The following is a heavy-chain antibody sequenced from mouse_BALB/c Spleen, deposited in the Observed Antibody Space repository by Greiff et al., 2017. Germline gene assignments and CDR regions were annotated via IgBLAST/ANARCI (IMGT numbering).Heavy chain of an antibody. J-gene: IGHJ1*01. V-gene: IGHV14-3*02. CDR3: ARYGNYVRYFDV. Sequence: EVKLQESGAELVKPGASVKLSCTASGFNIKDTYMHWVKQRPEQGLEWIGRIDPANGNTKYDPKFQGKATITADTSSNTAYLQLSSLTSEDTAVYYCARYGNYVRYFDVWGAGTTVTVSS. D-gene: IGHD2-1*01. CDR2: IDPANGNT. CDR1: GFNIKDTY.